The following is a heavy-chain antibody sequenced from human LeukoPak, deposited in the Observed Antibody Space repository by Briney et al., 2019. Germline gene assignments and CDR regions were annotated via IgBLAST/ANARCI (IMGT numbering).Heavy chain of an antibody. Sequence: SQTLSLTCTVSGGSISSGDYYWSWIRQPPGKGLEWIGYIYYSGSTYYNPSLKSRVTISVDTSKNQFSLKLSSVTAADTAVYYCARDRNGQQLEYNWFDPWGQGTLVTVSS. CDR3: ARDRNGQQLEYNWFDP. CDR2: IYYSGST. D-gene: IGHD6-13*01. J-gene: IGHJ5*02. V-gene: IGHV4-30-4*08. CDR1: GGSISSGDYY.